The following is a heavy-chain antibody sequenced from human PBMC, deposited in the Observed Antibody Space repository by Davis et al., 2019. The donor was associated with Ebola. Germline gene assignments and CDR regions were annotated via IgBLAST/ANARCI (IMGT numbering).Heavy chain of an antibody. J-gene: IGHJ4*02. D-gene: IGHD5-18*01. CDR2: ICSSSSSI. CDR1: EFTFSSYS. V-gene: IGHV3-21*01. Sequence: LSLTCAASEFTFSSYSMNWVRQAPVKGLEWVSSICSSSSSIYYADSVKGRFTISRDNAKNSLCLQMNSLRAEDTAVYYCARGITATVTVGYFDYWGQGTLVTVSS. CDR3: ARGITATVTVGYFDY.